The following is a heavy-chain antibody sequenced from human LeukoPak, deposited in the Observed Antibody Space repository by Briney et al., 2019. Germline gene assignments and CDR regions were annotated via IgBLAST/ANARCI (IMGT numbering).Heavy chain of an antibody. Sequence: GGSLRLSCAASGFTFSSYSMNWVRQAPGKGLEWVSAISGSGGSTYYADSVKGRFTISRDNSKNTLYLQMNSLRAEDTAVYYCAKAGYCSSTSCYRNHGMDVWGQGTTVTVFS. V-gene: IGHV3-23*01. CDR2: ISGSGGST. D-gene: IGHD2-2*02. J-gene: IGHJ6*02. CDR1: GFTFSSYS. CDR3: AKAGYCSSTSCYRNHGMDV.